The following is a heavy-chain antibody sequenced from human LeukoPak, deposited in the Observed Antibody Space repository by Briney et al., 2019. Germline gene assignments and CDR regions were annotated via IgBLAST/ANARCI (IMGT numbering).Heavy chain of an antibody. CDR3: AKSGLNRFDY. D-gene: IGHD2-15*01. J-gene: IGHJ4*02. Sequence: GGSLRLSCAASAFTFSTYAMSWVRQAPGKGLEWVSGISNSGGSTPYADSVRGRFTISRDNSKNTLYLQTNSLRAEDTAVYYCAKSGLNRFDYWGQGTLVTVSS. CDR1: AFTFSTYA. CDR2: ISNSGGST. V-gene: IGHV3-23*01.